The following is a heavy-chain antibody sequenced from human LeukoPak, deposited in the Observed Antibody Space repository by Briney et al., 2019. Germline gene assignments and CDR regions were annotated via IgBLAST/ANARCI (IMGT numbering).Heavy chain of an antibody. V-gene: IGHV3-53*01. J-gene: IGHJ4*02. Sequence: PGGSLRLSCAASGFTVSSNYMSWVRQAPGKGLEWVSVIYSGGSTYYADSVKGRFTISRDNSKNTLYLQMNSLRAEDTAVYYCARDGAVAGTGGFDYWGQGTLVTVSS. CDR2: IYSGGST. D-gene: IGHD6-19*01. CDR3: ARDGAVAGTGGFDY. CDR1: GFTVSSNY.